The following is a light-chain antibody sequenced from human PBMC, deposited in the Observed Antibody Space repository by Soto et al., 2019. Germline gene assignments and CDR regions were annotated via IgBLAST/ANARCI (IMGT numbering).Light chain of an antibody. Sequence: NFMLTQSHSVSESPGKTVTISCTRSSGSIASNYVQWYQQRPGSAPTPVIYEDSQRPSGVPDRFSGSIDSSSNSASLTISRLKTEDEADYYCQSFDINNVVFGGGTQLTVL. V-gene: IGLV6-57*04. CDR3: QSFDINNVV. CDR2: EDS. CDR1: SGSIASNY. J-gene: IGLJ2*01.